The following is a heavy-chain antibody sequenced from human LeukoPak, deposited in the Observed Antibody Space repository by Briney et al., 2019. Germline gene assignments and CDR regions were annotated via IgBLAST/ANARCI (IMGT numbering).Heavy chain of an antibody. Sequence: GGSLRLSCAASGFTFSTYCMRWVRQPPGKGLVWVSQICTDETTIRNADSVKGRFTISRDNAKNTLYLQMSSLRVEDTAVYYCVRGVPVTPGIDYWGQGTLVTVSS. CDR2: ICTDETTI. V-gene: IGHV3-74*01. CDR3: VRGVPVTPGIDY. D-gene: IGHD2-2*01. CDR1: GFTFSTYC. J-gene: IGHJ4*02.